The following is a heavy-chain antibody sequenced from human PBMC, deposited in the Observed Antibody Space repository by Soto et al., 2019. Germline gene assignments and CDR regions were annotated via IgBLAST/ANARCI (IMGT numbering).Heavy chain of an antibody. CDR1: GGTFSSYT. D-gene: IGHD2-15*01. J-gene: IGHJ5*02. CDR2: IIPILGIA. V-gene: IGHV1-69*04. Sequence: ASVKVSCKASGGTFSSYTISWVRQAPGQGLEWMGRIIPILGIANYAQKFQGRVTITADKSTSTAYMELSSLRSEDTAVYYCARDAVVAATIWFDPWGQGTLVTVSS. CDR3: ARDAVVAATIWFDP.